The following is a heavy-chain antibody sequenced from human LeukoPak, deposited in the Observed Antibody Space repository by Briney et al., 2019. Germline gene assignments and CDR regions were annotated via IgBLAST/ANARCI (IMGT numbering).Heavy chain of an antibody. CDR2: IYHSGST. CDR3: ARDQPYMDV. CDR1: GYSISSGYY. V-gene: IGHV4-38-2*02. J-gene: IGHJ6*03. Sequence: SETLSLTCIVSGYSISSGYYWVWIRQPPGKGLEWIGSIYHSGSTLYNPSLKSRVTISVDTSKNKFSLKLSSETAADTAMYYCARDQPYMDVWGEGTTVTVSS.